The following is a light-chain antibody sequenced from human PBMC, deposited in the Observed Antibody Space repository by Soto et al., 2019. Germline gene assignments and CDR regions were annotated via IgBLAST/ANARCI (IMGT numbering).Light chain of an antibody. J-gene: IGLJ2*01. CDR2: GNS. CDR3: HAYASSLSGLV. CDR1: SSNIGAGYD. V-gene: IGLV1-40*01. Sequence: QSVLTQPPSVSGAPGQRVTISCTGSSSNIGAGYDVHWYQQLPGTAPKLLIYGNSNRPSGVPDRFSGSKSGTSASLAITGPQAEDEVNCFCHAYASSLSGLVFGGGTKLTVL.